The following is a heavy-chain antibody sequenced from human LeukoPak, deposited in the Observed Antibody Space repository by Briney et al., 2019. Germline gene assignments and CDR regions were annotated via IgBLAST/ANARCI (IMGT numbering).Heavy chain of an antibody. D-gene: IGHD3-22*01. CDR1: GGSISSGGYS. CDR2: IYHSGST. J-gene: IGHJ4*02. CDR3: ARRGYDSSGYYYAY. Sequence: PSQTLSLTCAVSGGSISSGGYSWSWIRQPPGKGLEWIGYIYHSGSTYYNPSLKSRVTISVDTSKNQFSLKLSSVTAADTAVYYCARRGYDSSGYYYAYWGQGTLVTVSS. V-gene: IGHV4-30-2*03.